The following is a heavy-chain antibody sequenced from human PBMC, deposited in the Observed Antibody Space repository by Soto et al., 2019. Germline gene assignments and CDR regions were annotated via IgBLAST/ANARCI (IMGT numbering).Heavy chain of an antibody. CDR3: TRGTLIKDFWSGYSD. CDR1: GFSVSTNY. Sequence: GGSLRLSCAVSGFSVSTNYMTWVRQAPGKGLEWVSIIYRGGPTYYADSVKGRFTISRDNSKNTVYLQMSSLRAEDTAVYYCTRGTLIKDFWSGYSDWGQGTLVTVSS. V-gene: IGHV3-53*01. J-gene: IGHJ4*02. CDR2: IYRGGPT. D-gene: IGHD3-3*01.